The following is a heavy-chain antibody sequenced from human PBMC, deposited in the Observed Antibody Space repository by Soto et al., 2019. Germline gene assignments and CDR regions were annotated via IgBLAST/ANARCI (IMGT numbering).Heavy chain of an antibody. V-gene: IGHV4-61*08. D-gene: IGHD6-19*01. Sequence: PSETLSLTCTVSGGSISSGDYYWGWIRQPPGKGLEWIGCIYYSGSTNYNPSLKSRVSISLHTSKNQFSLKLSSVTAADTAVYYCARGVDRQWADYWGQGTLVTVSS. J-gene: IGHJ4*02. CDR1: GGSISSGDYY. CDR2: IYYSGST. CDR3: ARGVDRQWADY.